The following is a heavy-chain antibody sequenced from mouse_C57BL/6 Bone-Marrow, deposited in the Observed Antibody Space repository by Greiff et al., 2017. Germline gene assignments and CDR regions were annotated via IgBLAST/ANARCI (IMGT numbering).Heavy chain of an antibody. CDR1: GYTFTSYW. Sequence: VQLQQPGAELVRPGSSVKLSCKASGYTFTSYWMDWVKQRPGQGLEWIGNIYPSDSETHYNQKFKDKATLTVDKSSSTAYLQLSSLTSEDSAVYYCATLYARDYWGQGTSVTVSS. CDR2: IYPSDSET. CDR3: ATLYARDY. V-gene: IGHV1-61*01. J-gene: IGHJ4*01.